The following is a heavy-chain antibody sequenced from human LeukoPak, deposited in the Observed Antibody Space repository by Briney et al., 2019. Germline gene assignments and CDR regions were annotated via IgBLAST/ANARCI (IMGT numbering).Heavy chain of an antibody. CDR1: GFTVSNNY. D-gene: IGHD1/OR15-1a*01. CDR3: AREEQGRFDY. CDR2: IYSAGRT. J-gene: IGHJ4*02. V-gene: IGHV3-66*01. Sequence: GGSLRLSCAASGFTVSNNYMNWVRQAPGKGLEWVSVIYSAGRTYYADSVRGRFTSSGDNSKNTLFLQMNSLRVEDTAVYYCAREEQGRFDYWGQGTLVTVSS.